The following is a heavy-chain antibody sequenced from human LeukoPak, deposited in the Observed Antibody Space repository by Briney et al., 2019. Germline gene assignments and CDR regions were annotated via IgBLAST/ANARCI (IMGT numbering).Heavy chain of an antibody. CDR1: GGSISSGGYY. V-gene: IGHV4-61*02. CDR2: IYTSGST. J-gene: IGHJ6*03. D-gene: IGHD3-10*01. CDR3: ARVSFTMVRGAHTYYYYYYMDV. Sequence: SETLSLTCTVSGGSISSGGYYWSWIRQPAGKGLEWIGRIYTSGSTNYNPSLKSRVTISVDTSKNQFSLKPSSVTAADTAVYYCARVSFTMVRGAHTYYYYYYMDVWGKGTTVTISS.